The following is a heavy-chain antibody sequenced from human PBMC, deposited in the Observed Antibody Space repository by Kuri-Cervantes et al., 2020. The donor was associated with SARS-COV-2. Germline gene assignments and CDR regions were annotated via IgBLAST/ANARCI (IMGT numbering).Heavy chain of an antibody. Sequence: VKVSCKASGGTFSSYAISWVRQAPGQGLEWMGRIIPIFGTANYAQKFQGRVTITADESTSTAYMELSSLRSEDTAVYYCARASTYCSSTSCYDYYYMDVWGKGTTVTVSS. CDR3: ARASTYCSSTSCYDYYYMDV. D-gene: IGHD2-2*01. CDR2: IIPIFGTA. CDR1: GGTFSSYA. V-gene: IGHV1-69*15. J-gene: IGHJ6*03.